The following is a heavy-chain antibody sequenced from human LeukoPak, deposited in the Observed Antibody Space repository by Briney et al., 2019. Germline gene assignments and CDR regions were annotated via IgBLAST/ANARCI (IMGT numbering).Heavy chain of an antibody. J-gene: IGHJ4*02. CDR1: GGTFSSYA. Sequence: SVKVSCKASGGTFSSYAISWVRQAPGQGLEWMGRIIPIFGTANYAQKFQGRVTITTDESTSTAYMELSSLRSEDTAVYYCAVTHYYDSSAYYSTDYWGQGTLVTVSS. CDR3: AVTHYYDSSAYYSTDY. CDR2: IIPIFGTA. V-gene: IGHV1-69*05. D-gene: IGHD3-22*01.